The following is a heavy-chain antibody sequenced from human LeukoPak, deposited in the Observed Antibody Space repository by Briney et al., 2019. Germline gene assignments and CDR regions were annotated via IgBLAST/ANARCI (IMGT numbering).Heavy chain of an antibody. CDR3: ACLVGTTQDV. V-gene: IGHV3-21*01. Sequence: GGSLRLSCAASGFTFSSYSMNWVRQAPGKGLEWVSSISSTSTYIYYADSVKGRFTISRDNAKNSLYLQMNSLRAEDTAVYYCACLVGTTQDVWGKGTTVIVSS. CDR1: GFTFSSYS. J-gene: IGHJ6*04. D-gene: IGHD1-26*01. CDR2: ISSTSTYI.